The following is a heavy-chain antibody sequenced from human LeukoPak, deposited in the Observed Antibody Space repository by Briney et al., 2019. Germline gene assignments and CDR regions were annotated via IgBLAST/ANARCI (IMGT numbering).Heavy chain of an antibody. Sequence: PGGSLRLSCAASGFTFSSYWMSWVRQAPGKGLEGVANIKQDGSEKYYVDSVKGRFNISRDNAKNSLYLQMNSLRAEDTAVYFCAREWITARPPFHFDYWGQGTLVTVSS. D-gene: IGHD6-6*01. CDR2: IKQDGSEK. J-gene: IGHJ4*02. CDR3: AREWITARPPFHFDY. V-gene: IGHV3-7*01. CDR1: GFTFSSYW.